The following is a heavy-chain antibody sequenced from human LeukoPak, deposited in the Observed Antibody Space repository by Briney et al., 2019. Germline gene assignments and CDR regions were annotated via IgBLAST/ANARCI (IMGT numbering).Heavy chain of an antibody. CDR3: AAVEQWLGRALLY. CDR1: GFTFSYAG. Sequence: GGSLRLSCAASGFTFSYAGMSWVRQAPGKGLEWVGRIKTKDEGGAADYAAPVRGRFTISRDDSKNTRYLQLNSLKTDATAADYCAAVEQWLGRALLYWGQGSLVSVSS. CDR2: IKTKDEGGAA. J-gene: IGHJ4*02. D-gene: IGHD6-19*01. V-gene: IGHV3-15*01.